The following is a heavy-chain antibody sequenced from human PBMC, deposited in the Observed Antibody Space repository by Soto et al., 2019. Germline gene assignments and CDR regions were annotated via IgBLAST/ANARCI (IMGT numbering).Heavy chain of an antibody. CDR1: GFTFSHAW. CDR3: TSYSPGVTTNYGFDY. V-gene: IGHV3-15*07. CDR2: FKSRGDGGTT. Sequence: EVQLVEAGGGLVNPGGSLRLSCAASGFTFSHAWMNWVRQAPGRGLEWVARFKSRGDGGTTDYAAPVKGRFTISIDDSENTLCLQMDSLKFEDTAVYFCTSYSPGVTTNYGFDYRCQGILVTVSS. J-gene: IGHJ4*02. D-gene: IGHD4-17*01.